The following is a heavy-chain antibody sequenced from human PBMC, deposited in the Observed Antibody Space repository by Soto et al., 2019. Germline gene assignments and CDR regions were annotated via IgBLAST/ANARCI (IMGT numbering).Heavy chain of an antibody. V-gene: IGHV1-18*04. CDR1: RYSFKSYC. D-gene: IGHD6-19*01. J-gene: IGHJ3*02. Sequence: SVKVSSKESRYSFKSYCRCCLQQDPGQRLEWMGWISAYNGNTNYAQKLQGRVTMTTDTSTSTAYMELRSLRSDDTAVYYCARGGVWVTHRSGWITRALDAFDIWVKGTMVTVSS. CDR3: ARGGVWVTHRSGWITRALDAFDI. CDR2: ISAYNGNT.